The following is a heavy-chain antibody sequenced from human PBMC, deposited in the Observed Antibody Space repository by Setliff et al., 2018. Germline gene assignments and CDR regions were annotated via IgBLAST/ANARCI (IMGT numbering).Heavy chain of an antibody. CDR1: GGSFSGYY. CDR2: INHSGST. CDR3: ARDLGHGGDSDY. Sequence: PSETLSLTCAVYGGSFSGYYWSWIRQPPGKGLEWIGEINHSGSTNYNPSLKSRVTISVDTSKNQFSLKLNSVTATDTAVYYCARDLGHGGDSDYWGQGIQVTVSS. D-gene: IGHD2-21*02. V-gene: IGHV4-34*01. J-gene: IGHJ4*02.